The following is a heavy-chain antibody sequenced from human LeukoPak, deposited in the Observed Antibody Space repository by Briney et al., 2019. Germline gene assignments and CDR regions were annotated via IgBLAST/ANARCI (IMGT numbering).Heavy chain of an antibody. D-gene: IGHD4/OR15-4a*01. CDR1: AFTFCNHW. CDR3: ARGTRALPY. V-gene: IGHV3-7*01. Sequence: GGSLRLSCAASAFTFCNHWMTWVRQAPGKGLAWVGSIKEDGSNIYYVDSVKGRFTISRDNAENSLFLQMSSLRVEDTAVYYCARGTRALPYWGQGTLVTVSS. CDR2: IKEDGSNI. J-gene: IGHJ4*02.